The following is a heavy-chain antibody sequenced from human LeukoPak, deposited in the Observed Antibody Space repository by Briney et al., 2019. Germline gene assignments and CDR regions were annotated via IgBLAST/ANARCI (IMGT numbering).Heavy chain of an antibody. J-gene: IGHJ4*02. CDR2: ISASGGNT. V-gene: IGHV3-23*01. CDR1: GFTFSSYA. Sequence: GGSLRLSCAASGFTFSSYAMSWVRQAPGKGLEWVSAISASGGNTYYADSVKGRFTISRDNSQNKLYLQANSLRAEDTAVYYCRKGLYHDYSGIGDYWGQGSLVTVSS. CDR3: RKGLYHDYSGIGDY. D-gene: IGHD3-22*01.